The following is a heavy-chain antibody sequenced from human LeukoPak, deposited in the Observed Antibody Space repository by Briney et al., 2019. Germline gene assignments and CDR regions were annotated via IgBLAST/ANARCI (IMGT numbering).Heavy chain of an antibody. CDR1: GFTFSSYA. Sequence: ETGGSLRLSCAASGFTFSSYAMHWVRQAPGKGLEWVAVISYDGSNKYYADSVEGRFTISRDNSKNTLYLQMNSLRAEDTAVYYCARAHDWGLDAFDIWGQGTMVTVSS. J-gene: IGHJ3*02. V-gene: IGHV3-30*04. D-gene: IGHD7-27*01. CDR2: ISYDGSNK. CDR3: ARAHDWGLDAFDI.